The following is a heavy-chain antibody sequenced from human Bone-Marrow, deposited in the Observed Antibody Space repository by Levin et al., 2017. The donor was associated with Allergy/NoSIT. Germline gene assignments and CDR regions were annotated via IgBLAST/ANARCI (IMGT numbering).Heavy chain of an antibody. CDR1: GGTFSSYA. V-gene: IGHV1-69*01. CDR2: IIPIFGTA. Sequence: KISCKASGGTFSSYAISWVRQAPGQGLEWMGGIIPIFGTANYAQKFQGRVTITADESTSTAYMELSSLRSEDTAVYYCARGDSGIAVAGSYWGQGTLVTVSS. CDR3: ARGDSGIAVAGSY. J-gene: IGHJ4*02. D-gene: IGHD6-19*01.